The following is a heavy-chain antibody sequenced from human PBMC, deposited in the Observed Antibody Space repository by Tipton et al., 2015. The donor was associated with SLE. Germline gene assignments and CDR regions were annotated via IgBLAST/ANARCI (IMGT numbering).Heavy chain of an antibody. CDR1: GFTFSSYS. Sequence: SLRLSCAASGFTFSSYSMNWVRQAPGKGLEWVSCISSSSSYIYYADSVKGRVTISRDNAKNSLYLQMNSLRAEDTAVYYCARVGDGHAPDYWGQGTLVTVSS. V-gene: IGHV3-21*03. J-gene: IGHJ4*02. CDR2: ISSSSSYI. D-gene: IGHD5-24*01. CDR3: ARVGDGHAPDY.